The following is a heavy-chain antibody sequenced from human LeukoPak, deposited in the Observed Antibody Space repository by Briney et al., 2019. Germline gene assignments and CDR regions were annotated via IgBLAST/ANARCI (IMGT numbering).Heavy chain of an antibody. CDR3: ARGRRRVIDY. CDR2: MNPNSGNT. J-gene: IGHJ4*02. CDR1: GYTFTSYD. V-gene: IGHV1-8*03. Sequence: ASVKVSCKASGYTFTSYDINWVRQATGQGLEWMGWMNPNSGNTGYAQEFQGRVTITRSTSISTAYMELSSLRSEDTAVYYCARGRRRVIDYWGQGTLVTVSS. D-gene: IGHD4-23*01.